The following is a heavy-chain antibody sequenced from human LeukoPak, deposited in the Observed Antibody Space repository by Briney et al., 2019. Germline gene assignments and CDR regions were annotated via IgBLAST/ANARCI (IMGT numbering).Heavy chain of an antibody. CDR3: AKVRRRITMIVVVIGYFQH. J-gene: IGHJ1*01. CDR2: ISGSGGST. Sequence: GGSLRLSCAASGFTFSSYAMSWVRQAPGKGLEWVSAISGSGGSTYYADSVKGRFTISRDNSKNTLYLQMNSLRAEDTAVYYCAKVRRRITMIVVVIGYFQHWGQGTLVTVSS. V-gene: IGHV3-23*01. CDR1: GFTFSSYA. D-gene: IGHD3-22*01.